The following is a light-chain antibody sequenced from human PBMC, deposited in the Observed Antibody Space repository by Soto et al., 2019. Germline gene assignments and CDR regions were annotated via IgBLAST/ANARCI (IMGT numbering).Light chain of an antibody. V-gene: IGKV3-20*01. CDR3: QQYGSSPFT. Sequence: EIVLTQSPGTLSLSPGERTTLSCRASQSVGSNYLAWYQQKPGQAPRLLIYGASSRATGIPDRFSGSGSGTDFTLTISSLEPEDFAVYYCQQYGSSPFTFGGGTKVEIK. J-gene: IGKJ4*01. CDR2: GAS. CDR1: QSVGSNY.